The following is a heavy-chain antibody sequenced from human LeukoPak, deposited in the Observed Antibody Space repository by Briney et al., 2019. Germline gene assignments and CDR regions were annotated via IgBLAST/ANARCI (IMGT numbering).Heavy chain of an antibody. CDR3: ARDVAREFDY. CDR2: INPSDGST. J-gene: IGHJ4*02. V-gene: IGHV1-46*01. Sequence: ASVKVSCKASGYIFISYYIHWVRQAPGQGLEWMGVINPSDGSTNYAQKFQGRVTMTRDTSTSTVYMELSSLRSEDTAVYYCARDVAREFDYWGQGTLVTVSS. D-gene: IGHD5-24*01. CDR1: GYIFISYY.